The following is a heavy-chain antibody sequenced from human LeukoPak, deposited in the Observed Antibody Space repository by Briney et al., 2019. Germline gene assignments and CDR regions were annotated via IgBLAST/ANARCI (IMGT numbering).Heavy chain of an antibody. J-gene: IGHJ2*01. CDR1: GGSISQYY. Sequence: SETLSLTCTLSGGSISQYYWSWIRQPPGKGPEWIGYVYRSGNTNYNPSLKNRVTISVDTSKNHFSLNLTSVTAADTAVYYCARVKDFAYSFFDLWGRGTLVTVSS. V-gene: IGHV4-59*01. CDR2: VYRSGNT. CDR3: ARVKDFAYSFFDL.